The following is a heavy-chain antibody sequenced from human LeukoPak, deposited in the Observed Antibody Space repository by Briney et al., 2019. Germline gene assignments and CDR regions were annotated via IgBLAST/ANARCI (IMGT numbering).Heavy chain of an antibody. J-gene: IGHJ4*02. D-gene: IGHD3-16*01. CDR3: AKDPFGGWDY. CDR1: GFTFSSYA. Sequence: GGSLRLSCAASGFTFSSYAMSWVRQAPGKGLEWASAISGSGGSTYYADSVKGRFTISRDNSKNTLYLQMNSLGAEDTAVYYCAKDPFGGWDYWGQGPLVTVSS. CDR2: ISGSGGST. V-gene: IGHV3-23*01.